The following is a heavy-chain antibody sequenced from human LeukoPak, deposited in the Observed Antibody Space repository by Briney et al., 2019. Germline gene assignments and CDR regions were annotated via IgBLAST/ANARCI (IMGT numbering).Heavy chain of an antibody. CDR2: ISSSGGTI. J-gene: IGHJ4*02. D-gene: IGHD3-10*01. Sequence: PGGSLRLSCAASGFTFSDYYMSWIRQAPGKGLEWVSYISSSGGTIYYADSVKGRFTISRDNAKNSLYLQMNSLRAEDTAVYYCARDLLWFGESNPDYWGQGTLVTVSS. CDR1: GFTFSDYY. V-gene: IGHV3-11*01. CDR3: ARDLLWFGESNPDY.